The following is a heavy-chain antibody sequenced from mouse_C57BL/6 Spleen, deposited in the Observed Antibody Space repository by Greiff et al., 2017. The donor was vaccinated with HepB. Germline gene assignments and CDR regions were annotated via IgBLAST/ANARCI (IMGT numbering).Heavy chain of an antibody. CDR1: GYTFTGYW. J-gene: IGHJ4*01. CDR2: ILPGSGST. Sequence: QVQLKESGAELMKPGASVKLSCKATGYTFTGYWIEWVKQRPGHGLEWIGEILPGSGSTNYNEKFKGKATFTADTSSNTAYMQLSSLTTEDSAIYYCARCTALYSSYVYYAMDYGGQGTSVTVSS. V-gene: IGHV1-9*01. CDR3: ARCTALYSSYVYYAMDY. D-gene: IGHD2-5*01.